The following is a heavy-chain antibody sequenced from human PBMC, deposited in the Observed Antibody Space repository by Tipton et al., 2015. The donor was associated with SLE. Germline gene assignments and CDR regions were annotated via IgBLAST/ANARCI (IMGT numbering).Heavy chain of an antibody. CDR2: DYHSART. CDR3: ARDNSHGYGVYFDY. CDR1: GGSFSGYY. V-gene: IGHV4-38-2*02. D-gene: IGHD5-18*01. J-gene: IGHJ4*02. Sequence: GLVKPSETLSLTCAVYGGSFSGYYWGWIRQPPGKGLEWIGSDYHSARTYYNPSLKSRVTISLDTAKNHFSLKLTSLTAADTAVYYCARDNSHGYGVYFDYWGQGTLVTVSS.